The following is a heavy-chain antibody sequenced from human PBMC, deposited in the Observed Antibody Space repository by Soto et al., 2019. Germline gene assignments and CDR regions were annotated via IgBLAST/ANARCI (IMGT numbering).Heavy chain of an antibody. CDR1: GYTFTSYA. V-gene: IGHV1-3*01. CDR2: INAGNGNT. CDR3: ARDKLYCSGGSCYIVVNWFDP. J-gene: IGHJ5*02. D-gene: IGHD2-15*01. Sequence: ASVKVSFKTSGYTFTSYAMHWVRPAPGQRLELMGWINAGNGNTKYSQKFQGRVNITRETSASTAYMELSSLRSEDTAVYYCARDKLYCSGGSCYIVVNWFDPWGQGTLVTV.